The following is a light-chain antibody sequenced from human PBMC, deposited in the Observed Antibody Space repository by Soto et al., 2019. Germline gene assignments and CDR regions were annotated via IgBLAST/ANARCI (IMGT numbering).Light chain of an antibody. Sequence: EIVLTQSPGTLSLSPGERATLSCRASQPISSHRYLAWYQQKPGQAPRLLIYGASTRATGIPAGFSGSGSGTDFTLTVSNLESEDFAVYYCQQCSNWPLTFGGGTKVDIK. CDR2: GAS. V-gene: IGKV3-11*01. J-gene: IGKJ4*01. CDR1: QPISSHRY. CDR3: QQCSNWPLT.